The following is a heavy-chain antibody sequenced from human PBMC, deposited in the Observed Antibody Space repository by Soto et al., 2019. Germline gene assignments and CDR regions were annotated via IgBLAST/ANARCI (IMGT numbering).Heavy chain of an antibody. D-gene: IGHD3-10*01. J-gene: IGHJ4*02. Sequence: QVQLVESGGGVVQPGRSLRLSCAASGFTFSSYAMHWVRQAPGKGLEWVAVISYDGSNKYYADSVKGRFTISRDNSKNTLYLQINSLRAEDTAVYYCASLRITLVQTWGQGTLVTVSS. CDR2: ISYDGSNK. CDR1: GFTFSSYA. CDR3: ASLRITLVQT. V-gene: IGHV3-30-3*01.